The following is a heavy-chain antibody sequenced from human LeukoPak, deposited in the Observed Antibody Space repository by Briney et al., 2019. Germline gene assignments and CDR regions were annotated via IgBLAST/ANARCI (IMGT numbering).Heavy chain of an antibody. D-gene: IGHD3-16*02. CDR2: IYDSGST. CDR3: ASAYYAYVSVCYRCGFEAFDI. Sequence: SDPLTLTCSVSGRSINRDYLKWLRQPAGKGLEWIGRIYDSGSTNYNPSLKSRVTISLDKSKNQFSLKLTSVTPADTAVYYCASAYYAYVSVCYRCGFEAFDIWGRGSLVTVSS. V-gene: IGHV4-4*07. CDR1: GRSINRDY. J-gene: IGHJ3*02.